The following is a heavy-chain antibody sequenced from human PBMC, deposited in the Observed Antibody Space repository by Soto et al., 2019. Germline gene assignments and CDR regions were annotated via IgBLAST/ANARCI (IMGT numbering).Heavy chain of an antibody. V-gene: IGHV4-31*03. D-gene: IGHD3-3*01. CDR3: AGILGRADY. J-gene: IGHJ4*02. CDR2: IYYSGST. Sequence: QVQLQESGPGLVKPSQTLSLTCTVSGGSISSGGYYWSWIRQHPGKGLEWIGYIYYSGSTYYHPSLXXRXTXXVATSKTQSALKLSSVTAADTAVYYCAGILGRADYWGQGTLVTVSS. CDR1: GGSISSGGYY.